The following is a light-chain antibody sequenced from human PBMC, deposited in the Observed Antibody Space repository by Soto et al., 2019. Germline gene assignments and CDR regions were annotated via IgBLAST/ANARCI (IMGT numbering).Light chain of an antibody. J-gene: IGKJ5*01. CDR3: QQYGSSPIT. Sequence: ENLFTQSPATPSFSPGERAPPPCRASQSVTSNYLAWYQQTPGQAPRLLFFDASIRATGIPDRFSGSGSGTDFTLNITRLEPEDFAVYYCQQYGSSPITFGQGTRLEIK. CDR2: DAS. V-gene: IGKV3-20*01. CDR1: QSVTSNY.